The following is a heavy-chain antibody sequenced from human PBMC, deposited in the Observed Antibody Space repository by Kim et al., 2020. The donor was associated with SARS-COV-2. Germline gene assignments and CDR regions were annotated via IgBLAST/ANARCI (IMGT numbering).Heavy chain of an antibody. Sequence: SETLSLTCAVYGGSFSGYYWSWIRQPPGKGLEWIGEINHSGSTNYNPSLKSRVTISVDTSKNQFSLKLSSVTAADTAVYYCARGSKAVAGNAFDIWGQGT. CDR1: GGSFSGYY. D-gene: IGHD6-19*01. CDR3: ARGSKAVAGNAFDI. V-gene: IGHV4-34*01. J-gene: IGHJ3*02. CDR2: INHSGST.